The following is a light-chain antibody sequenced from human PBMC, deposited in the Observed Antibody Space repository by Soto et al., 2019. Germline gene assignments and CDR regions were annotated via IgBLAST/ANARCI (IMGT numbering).Light chain of an antibody. CDR2: AAS. CDR3: QKYNGAPPLFT. V-gene: IGKV1-27*01. CDR1: HDISNS. J-gene: IGKJ3*01. Sequence: DIQMTQSPSSLSASVGDRVTITCRASHDISNSLAWYQQKPGQVPKLVIFAASTLQSGVPSRFSGSGAGTEFTLTINSLQPEDVATYYCQKYNGAPPLFTFGPGTKVDIK.